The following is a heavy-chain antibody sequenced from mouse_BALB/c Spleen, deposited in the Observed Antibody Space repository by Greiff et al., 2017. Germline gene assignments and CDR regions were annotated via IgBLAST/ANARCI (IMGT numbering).Heavy chain of an antibody. J-gene: IGHJ2*01. V-gene: IGHV3-2*02. CDR1: GYSITSDYA. CDR2: ISYSGST. D-gene: IGHD1-1*01. CDR3: ARFFTTDSSGDY. Sequence: EVQLVESGPGLVKPSQSLSLTCTVTGYSITSDYAWNWIRQFPGNKLEWMGYISYSGSTSYNPSLKSRISITRDTSKNQFFLQLNSVTTEDTATYYCARFFTTDSSGDYWGQGTTLTVSS.